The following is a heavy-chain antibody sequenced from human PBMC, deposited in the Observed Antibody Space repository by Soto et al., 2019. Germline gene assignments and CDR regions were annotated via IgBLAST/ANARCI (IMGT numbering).Heavy chain of an antibody. CDR1: GFPFESYG. V-gene: IGHV3-33*01. CDR2: IWFDGSDR. D-gene: IGHD5-18*01. CDR3: VRGNGYTYGPFDN. J-gene: IGHJ4*02. Sequence: QVQLVESGGGVVQPGRSLRLSCAASGFPFESYGMHWVRQAPGKGLEWVAAIWFDGSDRKYVDYVKGRFTNSRDNSKNTVFLQMTSLSAEDTAVYYCVRGNGYTYGPFDNWGQGTLVTVSS.